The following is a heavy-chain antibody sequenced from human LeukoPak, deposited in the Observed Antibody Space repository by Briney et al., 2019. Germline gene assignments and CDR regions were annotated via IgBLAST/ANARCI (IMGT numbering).Heavy chain of an antibody. CDR1: GHTFTSYA. CDR2: INTNTGNP. J-gene: IGHJ3*02. D-gene: IGHD3-10*01. V-gene: IGHV7-4-1*02. Sequence: ASVKVSCKASGHTFTSYAMNWVRQAPGQGLEWMGWINTNTGNPTYAQGFTGRFVFSLDTSVSTAYLQISSLKAEDTAVYYCARDPYYYGSGSSTTQDAFDIWGQGTMVTVSS. CDR3: ARDPYYYGSGSSTTQDAFDI.